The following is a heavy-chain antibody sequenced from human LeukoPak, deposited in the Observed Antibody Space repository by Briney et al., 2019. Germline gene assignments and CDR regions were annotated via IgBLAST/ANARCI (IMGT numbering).Heavy chain of an antibody. CDR3: ARDRFFDY. CDR1: GGSISRYY. V-gene: IGHV4-59*01. Sequence: PSETLSLTCTVSGGSISRYYWSWIRQPPGKGLEWIGNIYYTGSTNYNPSLKSRVTTSVDTSKNQFSLKLNSVTAADTAVYYCARDRFFDYWGQGTLVTVSS. J-gene: IGHJ4*02. CDR2: IYYTGST. D-gene: IGHD3-16*01.